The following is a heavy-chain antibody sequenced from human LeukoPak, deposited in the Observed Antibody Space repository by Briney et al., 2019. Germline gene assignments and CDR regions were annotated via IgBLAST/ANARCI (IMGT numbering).Heavy chain of an antibody. CDR2: IWYDGSNK. Sequence: GGSLRLSCAASGFTFSSYGMHWVRQAPGKGLEWVAVIWYDGSNKYYADSVKGRFTISRDNSKNTLYLQMNSLRAGDTAVYYCARQARYCSSTSCYFWFDPWGQGTLVTVSS. D-gene: IGHD2-2*01. CDR3: ARQARYCSSTSCYFWFDP. CDR1: GFTFSSYG. J-gene: IGHJ5*02. V-gene: IGHV3-33*01.